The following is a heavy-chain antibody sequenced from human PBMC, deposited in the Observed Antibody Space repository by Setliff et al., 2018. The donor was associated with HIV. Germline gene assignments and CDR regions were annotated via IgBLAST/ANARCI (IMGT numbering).Heavy chain of an antibody. CDR1: GFTFSSYE. Sequence: PRGSLRLSCEGFGFTFSSYEMNWVRQAPGEGLEWLSYIGSAGDRTTYYADSVKGRFTLSRDDSKNSLYLQMSSLRAEDTAVYYCATYARTSYGLDDWGQGTEVTVSS. D-gene: IGHD3-10*02. J-gene: IGHJ4*02. CDR3: ATYARTSYGLDD. V-gene: IGHV3-48*03. CDR2: IGSAGDRTT.